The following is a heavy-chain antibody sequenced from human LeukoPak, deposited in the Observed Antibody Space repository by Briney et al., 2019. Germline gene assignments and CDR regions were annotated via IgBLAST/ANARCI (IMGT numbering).Heavy chain of an antibody. CDR1: GFTFSSYS. Sequence: GGSLRLSCAASGFTFSSYSMNWVRQAPGKGLEWVSSISSSSSYIYYADSVKGRFTISRDNAENSLYLQMNSLRAEDTAVYYCARVLLWFGESYYGMDVWGKGTTVTVSS. J-gene: IGHJ6*04. CDR2: ISSSSSYI. V-gene: IGHV3-21*01. CDR3: ARVLLWFGESYYGMDV. D-gene: IGHD3-10*01.